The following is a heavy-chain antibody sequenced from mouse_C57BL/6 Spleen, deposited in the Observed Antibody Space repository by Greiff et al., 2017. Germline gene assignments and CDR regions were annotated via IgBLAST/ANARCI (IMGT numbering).Heavy chain of an antibody. D-gene: IGHD1-1*01. J-gene: IGHJ1*03. V-gene: IGHV1-69*01. CDR2: IDPSDSYN. Sequence: QVQLQQPGAELVMPGASVKLSCKASGYTFTSYWMHWVKQRPGQGLEWIGEIDPSDSYNNYNQKIKGKSTLTVYKSSSTAYMQLSSLTSEDSAVYYCARKGLLRYPWYFGVWGTGTTVTVSS. CDR1: GYTFTSYW. CDR3: ARKGLLRYPWYFGV.